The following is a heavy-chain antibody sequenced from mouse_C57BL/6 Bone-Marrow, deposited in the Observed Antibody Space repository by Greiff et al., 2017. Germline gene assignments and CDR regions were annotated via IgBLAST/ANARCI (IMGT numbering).Heavy chain of an antibody. V-gene: IGHV10-1*01. Sequence: EVKLVESGGGLVQPKGSLKLSCAASGFSFNTYAMNWVRQAPGKGLEWVARIRSKSNNYATYYADSVKDRFTISRDDSESMLYLKMHNLKTEDTDMYYCSTTGVAPYWYVDVWGTGTTVTVSS. CDR1: GFSFNTYA. J-gene: IGHJ1*03. CDR2: IRSKSNNYAT. CDR3: STTGVAPYWYVDV. D-gene: IGHD1-1*01.